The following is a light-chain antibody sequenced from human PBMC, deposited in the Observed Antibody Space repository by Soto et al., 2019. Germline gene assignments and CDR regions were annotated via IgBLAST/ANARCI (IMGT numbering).Light chain of an antibody. V-gene: IGKV3-20*01. J-gene: IGKJ2*01. Sequence: ENVLTQSPGTLSLSPGERATLSCRASQSVSRNYLAWYQQKPGQAPRLLIYGASSRATGIPDRFSGSWSGTDFTLTISRLEPEDSAVYYCPQYGGAPYAFGQGTKVQIK. CDR1: QSVSRNY. CDR2: GAS. CDR3: PQYGGAPYA.